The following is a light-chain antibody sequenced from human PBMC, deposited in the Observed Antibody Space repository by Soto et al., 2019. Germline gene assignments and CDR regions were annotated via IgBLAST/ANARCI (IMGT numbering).Light chain of an antibody. CDR3: QQANSFPIT. CDR1: QDISGW. V-gene: IGKV1-12*01. CDR2: VAS. J-gene: IGKJ5*01. Sequence: DIEVTQSRFSVSASVRDRVTLTCRASQDISGWLAWYQQKPGKAPKLLIYVASNLHSGVPSRFSGSGSGTDFTLTISGLQPEDFATYYCQQANSFPITFGQGTRLEIK.